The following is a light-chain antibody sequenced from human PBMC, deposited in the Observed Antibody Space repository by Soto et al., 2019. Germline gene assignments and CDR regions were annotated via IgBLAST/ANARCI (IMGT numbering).Light chain of an antibody. CDR1: EGVGSS. CDR3: QQYNDWPRT. V-gene: IGKV3-15*01. CDR2: GAS. J-gene: IGKJ1*01. Sequence: EIFLTQSPSTLSVFPVAIVTLSCRASEGVGSSLAGYQQKPGQAPRVLIYGASTTAPGIPARFSGSGSGTEFTLTISSLQSEDSAVYHCQQYNDWPRTFGQGTKVDIK.